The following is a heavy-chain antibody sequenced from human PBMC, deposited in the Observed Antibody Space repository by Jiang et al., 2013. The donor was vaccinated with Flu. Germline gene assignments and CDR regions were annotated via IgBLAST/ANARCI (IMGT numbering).Heavy chain of an antibody. J-gene: IGHJ3*02. D-gene: IGHD2-15*01. CDR2: TSGSGGST. Sequence: SGGGLVQPGGSLRLSCAASGFTFSSYAMSWVRQAPGKGLEWVSATSGSGGSTEYADSVKGRFTISRDNSKNTLYLQMNSLRAEDTAVYYCAKDNYKRGYCSGGSCGAFDIWGQGTMVTVSS. V-gene: IGHV3-23*01. CDR1: GFTFSSYA. CDR3: AKDNYKRGYCSGGSCGAFDI.